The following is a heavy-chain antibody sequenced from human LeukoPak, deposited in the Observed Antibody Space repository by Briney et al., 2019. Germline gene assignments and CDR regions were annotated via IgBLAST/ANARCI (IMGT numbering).Heavy chain of an antibody. CDR2: IYQSGST. CDR3: ARLTTVTTGWFDP. V-gene: IGHV4-30-2*01. D-gene: IGHD4-17*01. J-gene: IGHJ5*02. CDR1: GGSISSGGYS. Sequence: SETLSLTCAVSGGSISSGGYSWSWIRQPPGKGLVWSGYIYQSGSTYYNPSLKSRITLTVDRSKKQFPLKQSPRTAADTAVYYCARLTTVTTGWFDPWGQGTLVTVSS.